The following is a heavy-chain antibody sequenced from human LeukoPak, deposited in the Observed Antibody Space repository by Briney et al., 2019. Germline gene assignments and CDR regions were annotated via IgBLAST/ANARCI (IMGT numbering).Heavy chain of an antibody. CDR3: TTDPHSGYCSGVSCCPYDY. CDR1: GFSFNDAW. CDR2: IKSDTDGETT. Sequence: MPGGSLRLSCAASGFSFNDAWMSWVRQAPGKGLEWVGRIKSDTDGETTDYAAPVKGRFTISRDDSRNTLYLQMTTLKTEDTALYYCTTDPHSGYCSGVSCCPYDYWGQGTLVTVSS. D-gene: IGHD2-15*01. J-gene: IGHJ4*02. V-gene: IGHV3-15*01.